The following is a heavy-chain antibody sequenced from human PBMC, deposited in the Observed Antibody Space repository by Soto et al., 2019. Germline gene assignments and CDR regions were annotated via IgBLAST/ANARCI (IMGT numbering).Heavy chain of an antibody. CDR3: ARGQFWRSSFDY. V-gene: IGHV4-34*01. CDR2: INHSGST. J-gene: IGHJ4*02. Sequence: QVQLQQWGAGLLKPSETLSLTCAVYGGSFSGYYWSWIRQPPGKGLEWIGEINHSGSTNYNPSLKSRVTISVDTSKNQFSLKLSFVTAADTAVYYCARGQFWRSSFDYWGQGTLVTVSS. CDR1: GGSFSGYY. D-gene: IGHD6-13*01.